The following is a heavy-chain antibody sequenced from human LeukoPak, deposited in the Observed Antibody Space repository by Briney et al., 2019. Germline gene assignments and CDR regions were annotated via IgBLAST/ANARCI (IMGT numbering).Heavy chain of an antibody. V-gene: IGHV4-4*07. D-gene: IGHD3-3*01. CDR1: GGSISSYY. CDR2: IYTSGST. Sequence: SETLSLTCTVSGGSISSYYWSWIRQPAGKGLEWIGRIYTSGSTNYNPSLKSRVTISVDTSKNQFSLKLSSVTAADTAVYYYARASGWYDFWSGYPSADAFDIWGQGTMVTVSS. J-gene: IGHJ3*02. CDR3: ARASGWYDFWSGYPSADAFDI.